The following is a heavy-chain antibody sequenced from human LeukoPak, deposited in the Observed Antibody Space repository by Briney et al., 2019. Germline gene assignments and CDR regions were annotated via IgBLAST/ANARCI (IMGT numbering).Heavy chain of an antibody. V-gene: IGHV4-34*01. CDR2: INHSGST. Sequence: SETLSLTCAVYGGSFSGYYWSWIRQPPGKGLEWIGEINHSGSTNYNPSLNSRVTISVDTSKNQFSLKLSSVTAADTAVYHCARGRIAAAGLDYWDQGTLVTVSS. D-gene: IGHD6-13*01. J-gene: IGHJ4*02. CDR3: ARGRIAAAGLDY. CDR1: GGSFSGYY.